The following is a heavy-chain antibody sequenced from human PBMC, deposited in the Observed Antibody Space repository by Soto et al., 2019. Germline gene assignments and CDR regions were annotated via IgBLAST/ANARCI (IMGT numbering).Heavy chain of an antibody. CDR2: IYHSGST. CDR1: GGSISSGGYS. CDR3: ARGGREWLYSERHYYYVMDV. V-gene: IGHV4-30-2*01. J-gene: IGHJ6*02. Sequence: SETLSLTCAVSGGSISSGGYSWSWIRQPPGKGLEWIGYIYHSGSTYYNPSLKSRVTISVDRSKNQFSLKLSSVTAADTAVYYCARGGREWLYSERHYYYVMDVWGQGTTVTVSS. D-gene: IGHD3-3*01.